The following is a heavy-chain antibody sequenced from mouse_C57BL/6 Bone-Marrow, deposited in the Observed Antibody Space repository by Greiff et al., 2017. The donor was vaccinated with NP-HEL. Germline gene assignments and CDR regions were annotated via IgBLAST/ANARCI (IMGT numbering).Heavy chain of an antibody. V-gene: IGHV2-2*01. J-gene: IGHJ4*01. CDR3: ARNGYYGSPYYAMDY. CDR2: IWSGGST. Sequence: VKLMESGPGLVQPSQSLSITCTVSGFSLTSYGVHWVRQSPGKGLEWLGVIWSGGSTDYNAAFISRLSISKDNSKSQVFFKMNSLQADDTAIYYCARNGYYGSPYYAMDYWGQGTSVTVSS. CDR1: GFSLTSYG. D-gene: IGHD1-1*01.